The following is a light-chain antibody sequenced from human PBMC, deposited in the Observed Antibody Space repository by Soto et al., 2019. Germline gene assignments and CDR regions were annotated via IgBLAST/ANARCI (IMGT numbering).Light chain of an antibody. CDR3: SSFTGPTTLDV. J-gene: IGLJ1*01. CDR1: SSDVGAYKY. Sequence: QSALTQPASVSGSPGQSITISCTGTSSDVGAYKYVSWYQQHPGKVPKLIIYGVSNRPSGVSNRFSGSKSGNTAFLTISGLQPEDEADYYCSSFTGPTTLDVFGTGTKLTVL. V-gene: IGLV2-14*03. CDR2: GVS.